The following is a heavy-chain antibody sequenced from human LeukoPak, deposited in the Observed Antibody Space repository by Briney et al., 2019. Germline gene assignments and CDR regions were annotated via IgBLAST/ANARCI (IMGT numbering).Heavy chain of an antibody. CDR2: INHSGST. Sequence: SETLSLTCAVYGGSFSGYYWSWIRQPPGKGLEWIGEINHSGSTNYNPSLKSRVTISIDTAKNQFSLKLNSVTAADTAMYYCAKSGGYGLIDYWGQGTLVTVSS. CDR3: AKSGGYGLIDY. CDR1: GGSFSGYY. J-gene: IGHJ4*02. V-gene: IGHV4-34*01. D-gene: IGHD1-26*01.